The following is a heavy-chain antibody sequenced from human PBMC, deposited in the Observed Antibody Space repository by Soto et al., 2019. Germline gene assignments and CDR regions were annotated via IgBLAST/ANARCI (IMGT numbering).Heavy chain of an antibody. Sequence: GGSLRLSCAASGFTFSSYWMHWVRQAPGKGLVWVSRINSDGSSTSYADSVKGRFTISRDNAKNTLYLQMNSLRAEDTAVYYCARVGYYYGSGSVYFDYWGQGTLVTVSS. CDR3: ARVGYYYGSGSVYFDY. D-gene: IGHD3-10*01. V-gene: IGHV3-74*01. CDR1: GFTFSSYW. CDR2: INSDGSST. J-gene: IGHJ4*02.